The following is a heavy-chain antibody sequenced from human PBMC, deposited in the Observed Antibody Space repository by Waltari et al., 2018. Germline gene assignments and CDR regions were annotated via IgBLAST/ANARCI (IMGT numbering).Heavy chain of an antibody. J-gene: IGHJ6*02. D-gene: IGHD6-13*01. CDR2: ISGSGADT. Sequence: DVQLVESGGGLVQPGWPLRISCAASGFTFSTYALTWVRQAPGRGLEWVSVISGSGADTSYADSVKGRFTISRDNSENILFLQMNNLRAEDSAVYYCAKAIAPGDYFYYGMDVWGPGTTVIVSS. CDR1: GFTFSTYA. V-gene: IGHV3-23*04. CDR3: AKAIAPGDYFYYGMDV.